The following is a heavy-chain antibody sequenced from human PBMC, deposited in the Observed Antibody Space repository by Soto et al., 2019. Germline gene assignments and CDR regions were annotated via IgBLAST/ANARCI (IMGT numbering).Heavy chain of an antibody. CDR1: VYIFTSYW. D-gene: IGHD3-16*01. CDR3: ARLPVLSLVAVWGFDY. CDR2: IDPTDSYT. Sequence: GESLKISCKVSVYIFTSYWISWVRQMPGKGLEWMGRIDPTDSYTDYSPSFQGHVTFSVDKSINTAYLQWSSLKASDSAMYYCARLPVLSLVAVWGFDYWGLGTLVTVSS. V-gene: IGHV5-10-1*01. J-gene: IGHJ4*02.